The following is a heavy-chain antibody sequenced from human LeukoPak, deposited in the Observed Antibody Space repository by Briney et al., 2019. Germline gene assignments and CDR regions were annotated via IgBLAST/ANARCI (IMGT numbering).Heavy chain of an antibody. V-gene: IGHV4-39*01. Sequence: PSETLSLTCTVSGGSISNRDYYWGWIRQPPGKGLEWIGNIHYSGSIYYNPSLKSRVTISVDAPKNQFSLKLSSVTAADTAAYYCARVYYDSGTRWGQGTLVTVSS. CDR1: GGSISNRDYY. D-gene: IGHD3-10*01. CDR3: ARVYYDSGTR. CDR2: IHYSGSI. J-gene: IGHJ4*02.